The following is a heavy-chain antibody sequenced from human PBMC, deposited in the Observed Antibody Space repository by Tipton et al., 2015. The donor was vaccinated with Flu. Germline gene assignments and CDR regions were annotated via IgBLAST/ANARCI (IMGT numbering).Heavy chain of an antibody. Sequence: TLSLTCAVFGDSISSDKWWSWVRQPPGKGLEWIGQIYTSGYTNYSPSLRSRVTMSVDKSKTQFSLAVASVTAADTAVYYCASLTSGAGVLWFALWGPGTLVTVSS. CDR3: ASLTSGAGVLWFAL. V-gene: IGHV4-4*02. CDR2: IYTSGYT. CDR1: GDSISSDKW. D-gene: IGHD6-19*01. J-gene: IGHJ5*02.